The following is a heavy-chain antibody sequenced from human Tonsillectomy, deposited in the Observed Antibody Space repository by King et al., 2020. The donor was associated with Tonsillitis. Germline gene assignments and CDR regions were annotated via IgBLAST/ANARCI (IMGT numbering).Heavy chain of an antibody. J-gene: IGHJ6*02. V-gene: IGHV3-9*01. Sequence: VQLVESGGGLVQPGRSLRLSCAASGFNFDDYAMHWVRQAPGKGLEWVSGISWNSGSIGYADSVKGRFTISRDNAKNSLYLQMNSLRAEDTALYSCAKDIGGYSSNYNYGMDVWGQGTTVTVSS. CDR3: AKDIGGYSSNYNYGMDV. CDR1: GFNFDDYA. CDR2: ISWNSGSI. D-gene: IGHD3-10*01.